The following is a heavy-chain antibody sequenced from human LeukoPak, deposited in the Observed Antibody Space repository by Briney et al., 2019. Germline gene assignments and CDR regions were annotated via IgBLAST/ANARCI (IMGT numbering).Heavy chain of an antibody. CDR1: GFTFTSHG. CDR2: IRSDAISK. V-gene: IGHV3-30*02. D-gene: IGHD6-19*01. CDR3: ARDGYSSGWYQDAFDI. J-gene: IGHJ3*02. Sequence: GGSLRLSCAASGFTFTSHGMHWVRQAPGKGLQWVAFIRSDAISKYYADSVKGRFSISRDNSKNTLNLQMNSLRAEDTAVYYCARDGYSSGWYQDAFDIWGQGTMVTVSS.